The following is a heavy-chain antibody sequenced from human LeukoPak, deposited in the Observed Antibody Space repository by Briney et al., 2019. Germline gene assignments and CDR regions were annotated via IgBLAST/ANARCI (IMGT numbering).Heavy chain of an antibody. CDR2: INPNSGGT. V-gene: IGHV1-2*02. D-gene: IGHD5-18*01. CDR1: GYTFIAFY. J-gene: IGHJ4*02. Sequence: ASVKVSCKTSGYTFIAFYLHWVRQAPGQGLEWMGWINPNSGGTNYAQKFQGRVTMTRETSITTVYMELSSLRSDDTAVYYCARVGMRDTANLRPVDYWGQGTLVTVSS. CDR3: ARVGMRDTANLRPVDY.